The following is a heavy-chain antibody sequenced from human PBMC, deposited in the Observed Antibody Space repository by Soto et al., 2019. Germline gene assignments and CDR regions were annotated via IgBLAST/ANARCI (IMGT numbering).Heavy chain of an antibody. D-gene: IGHD5-18*01. CDR3: ASRNTAMADAFDI. CDR1: GFTFSSYG. J-gene: IGHJ3*02. V-gene: IGHV3-30*03. Sequence: GGSLRLSCAASGFTFSSYGMHWVRQAPGKGLEWVAVISYDGSNKYYADSVKGRFTISRDNSKNTLYLQMNSLRAEDTAVYYCASRNTAMADAFDIWGQGTMVTVS. CDR2: ISYDGSNK.